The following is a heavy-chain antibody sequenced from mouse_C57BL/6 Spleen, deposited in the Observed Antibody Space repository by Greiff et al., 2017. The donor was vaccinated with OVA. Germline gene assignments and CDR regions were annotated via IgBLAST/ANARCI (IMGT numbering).Heavy chain of an antibody. V-gene: IGHV1-64*01. CDR1: GYTFTSYW. Sequence: QVQLQQPGAELVKPGASVKLSCKASGYTFTSYWMHWVKQRPGQGLEWTGMIHPNSGSTNYNEKFKSKATLTVDKSSSTAYMQLSSLTSEDSAVYYCARSYYGSSYDAMDYWGQGTSVTVSS. CDR2: IHPNSGST. CDR3: ARSYYGSSYDAMDY. D-gene: IGHD1-1*01. J-gene: IGHJ4*01.